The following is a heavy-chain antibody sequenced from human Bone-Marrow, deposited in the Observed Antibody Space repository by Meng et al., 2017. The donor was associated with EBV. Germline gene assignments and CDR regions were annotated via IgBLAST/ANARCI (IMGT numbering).Heavy chain of an antibody. CDR3: AGGGYSGYDEYYFDY. D-gene: IGHD5-12*01. Sequence: QLQLQESGSGLVKPSQTLSLPCAVSGGSISSGGYSWSWIRQPPGKGLEWIGYIYHSGSTYYNPSLKSRVTISVDRSKNQFSLKLSSVTAADTAVYYCAGGGYSGYDEYYFDYWGQGTLVTVSS. J-gene: IGHJ4*02. CDR2: IYHSGST. V-gene: IGHV4-30-2*01. CDR1: GGSISSGGYS.